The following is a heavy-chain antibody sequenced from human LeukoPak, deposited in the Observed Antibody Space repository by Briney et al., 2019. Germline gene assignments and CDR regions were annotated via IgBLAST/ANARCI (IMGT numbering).Heavy chain of an antibody. CDR1: GFTFSSSW. V-gene: IGHV3-7*02. CDR2: IKQDGSER. J-gene: IGHJ6*04. Sequence: PGGSLRLSCAASGFTFSSSWMTWVRQAPGKGLEWVANIKQDGSERYCVDSVKGRFTISRDNAKNSLFLQMSSLRVEDTAIYYCAELGITMIGGVWGKGTTVTISS. CDR3: AELGITMIGGV. D-gene: IGHD3-10*02.